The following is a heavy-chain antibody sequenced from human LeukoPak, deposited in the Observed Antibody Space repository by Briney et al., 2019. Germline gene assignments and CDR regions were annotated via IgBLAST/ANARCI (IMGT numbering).Heavy chain of an antibody. Sequence: GGSLRLSCAASGFTFSSYAMSWGRQAPGKGLEWVSAISGSGGSTYYADSVKGRFTISRDNSKNTLYLQMNSLRAEDTAVYYCVAAGNYYYYMDVWGKGTTVTVSS. CDR1: GFTFSSYA. D-gene: IGHD6-25*01. CDR2: ISGSGGST. J-gene: IGHJ6*03. V-gene: IGHV3-23*01. CDR3: VAAGNYYYYMDV.